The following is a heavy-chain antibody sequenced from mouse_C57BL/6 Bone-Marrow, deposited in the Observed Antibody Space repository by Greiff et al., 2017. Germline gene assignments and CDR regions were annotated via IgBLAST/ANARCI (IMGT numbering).Heavy chain of an antibody. J-gene: IGHJ2*01. CDR2: INPNNGGT. V-gene: IGHV1-26*01. CDR3: ARECQIITTVVATVDY. CDR1: GYTFTDYY. D-gene: IGHD1-1*01. Sequence: VQLQQSGPELVKPGASVKISCKASGYTFTDYYMNWVKQSHGKSLEWIGDINPNNGGTSYNQKFKGKATLTVDKSSSTAYMELRSLTSEDSAVYYCARECQIITTVVATVDYWGQGTTLTVSS.